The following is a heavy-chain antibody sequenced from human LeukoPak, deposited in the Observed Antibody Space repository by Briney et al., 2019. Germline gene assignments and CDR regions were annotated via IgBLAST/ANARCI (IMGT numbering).Heavy chain of an antibody. CDR1: GLTFSSYA. J-gene: IGHJ3*02. CDR3: ARERGYNYGLDAFDI. D-gene: IGHD5-18*01. V-gene: IGHV3-30-3*01. Sequence: GRSLRLSCAASGLTFSSYAMHWVRQAPGKGLEWVAVISYDGSNKYYADSVKGRFTISRDNSKNTLYLQMNSLRAEDTAVYYCARERGYNYGLDAFDIWGQGTMVTVSS. CDR2: ISYDGSNK.